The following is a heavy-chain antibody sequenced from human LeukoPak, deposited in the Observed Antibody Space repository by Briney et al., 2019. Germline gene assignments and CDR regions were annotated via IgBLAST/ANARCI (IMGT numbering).Heavy chain of an antibody. CDR2: IYYSGST. V-gene: IGHV4-59*08. J-gene: IGHJ3*02. CDR3: ARYCSGGSCAPDAFDI. CDR1: GGSISSYY. Sequence: SETLSLTCTVSGGSISSYYWSWIRQPPGKGLEGIGYIYYSGSTNYNPSLKRRVTISVDTSQNQFSLKPSSVPAADTAVYYCARYCSGGSCAPDAFDIWGQGTMVTVSS. D-gene: IGHD2-15*01.